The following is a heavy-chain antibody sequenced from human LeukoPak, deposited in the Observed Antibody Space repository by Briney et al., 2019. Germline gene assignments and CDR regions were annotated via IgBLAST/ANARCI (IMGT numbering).Heavy chain of an antibody. CDR3: ARDRSERDGFDI. CDR2: VHYSGST. D-gene: IGHD1-1*01. CDR1: GGSISSYY. J-gene: IGHJ3*02. Sequence: SETLSLTCSVSGGSISSYYWSWIRQPPGKGPEWIGYVHYSGSTNYNPSLKSRVTTSVDTSKNQFSLRLISVTAADTAVYYCARDRSERDGFDIWGQGTRVTVSS. V-gene: IGHV4-59*01.